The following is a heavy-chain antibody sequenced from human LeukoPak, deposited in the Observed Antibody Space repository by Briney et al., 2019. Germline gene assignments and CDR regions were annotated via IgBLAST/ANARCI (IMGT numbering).Heavy chain of an antibody. V-gene: IGHV3-48*04. CDR2: ISSSSSTT. CDR1: GFTFSSYG. J-gene: IGHJ4*02. CDR3: ARGGAARPDY. D-gene: IGHD6-25*01. Sequence: GGSLRLSCAASGFTFSSYGMNWVRQAPGKGLEWLAYISSSSSTTSYADSGKGLFTNSRDNAKNSLYLQLRSLRAEDTAVFYCARGGAARPDYWGQGTLVTVSS.